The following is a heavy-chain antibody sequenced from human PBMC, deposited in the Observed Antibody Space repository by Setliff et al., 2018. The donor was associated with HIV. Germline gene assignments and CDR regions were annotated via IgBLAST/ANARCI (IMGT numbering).Heavy chain of an antibody. J-gene: IGHJ4*02. CDR3: ARSPSYRSSWEYYFDY. V-gene: IGHV4-4*09. CDR2: IYTSRGT. D-gene: IGHD6-13*01. Sequence: SETLSLTCTVSGDSISSYHWNWLRQTPGKGLEWIGYIYTSRGTNYNHSLRTRVIISVDTSNQFSLKLSSVTAADAAVYYCARSPSYRSSWEYYFDYWGQGILVTVSS. CDR1: GDSISSYH.